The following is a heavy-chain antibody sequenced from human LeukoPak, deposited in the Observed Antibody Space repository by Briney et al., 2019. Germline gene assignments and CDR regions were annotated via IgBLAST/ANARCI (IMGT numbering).Heavy chain of an antibody. V-gene: IGHV3-23*01. CDR3: ARGGASPGRNAFDI. CDR2: ISGSGGST. Sequence: GGSLRLSCTTSKFNFNSYGMTWVRQAPGKGLEWVSSISGSGGSTQYAASVQGRFTISRDNSKNTLYLQMNSLRAEDTAVYYCARGGASPGRNAFDIWGQGTMVTVSS. CDR1: KFNFNSYG. D-gene: IGHD1-26*01. J-gene: IGHJ3*02.